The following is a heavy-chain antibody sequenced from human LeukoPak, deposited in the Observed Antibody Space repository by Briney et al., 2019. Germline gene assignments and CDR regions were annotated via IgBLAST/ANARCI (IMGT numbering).Heavy chain of an antibody. CDR1: DDSITIYY. Sequence: SETLSLTCTVSDDSITIYYWTWIRQPPGKVLEWIGYIDHTGSTNYNPSLKSRVTISLDTSKKQFSLKLTSVTAADTAIYYCATEYCASSSCRFDSWGQGTLVTVSS. V-gene: IGHV4-59*01. CDR2: IDHTGST. CDR3: ATEYCASSSCRFDS. D-gene: IGHD2-2*01. J-gene: IGHJ4*02.